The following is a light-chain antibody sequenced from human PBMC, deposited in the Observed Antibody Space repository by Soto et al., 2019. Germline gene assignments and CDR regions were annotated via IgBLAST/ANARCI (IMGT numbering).Light chain of an antibody. Sequence: DIQMTQSPSSVSASVGETVTITCRASHYIDRWLAWYQQKPGKAPKLLIYDATRLRSGVPSTFSGIRSGTDFTLTITDLQPEDFATYYCQQAYSFPITFGQGTRLEMK. J-gene: IGKJ5*01. CDR2: DAT. CDR1: HYIDRW. CDR3: QQAYSFPIT. V-gene: IGKV1-12*01.